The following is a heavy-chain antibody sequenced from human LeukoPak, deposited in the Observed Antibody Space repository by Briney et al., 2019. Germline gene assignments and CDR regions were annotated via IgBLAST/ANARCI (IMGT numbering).Heavy chain of an antibody. J-gene: IGHJ4*02. V-gene: IGHV4-59*12. CDR1: GGSISSYY. D-gene: IGHD3-10*01. Sequence: SETLSLTCTVSGGSISSYYWNWIRQPPGKGLEWIGYIYYSGSTNYNPSLKSRVTISVDTSKNQFSLKLSSVTAADTAVYYCARDSGGSGSRYYFDYWGQGTLVTVSS. CDR3: ARDSGGSGSRYYFDY. CDR2: IYYSGST.